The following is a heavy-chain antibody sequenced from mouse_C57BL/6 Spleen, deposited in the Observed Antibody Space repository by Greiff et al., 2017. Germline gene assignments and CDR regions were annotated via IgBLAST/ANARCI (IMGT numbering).Heavy chain of an antibody. D-gene: IGHD1-3*01. Sequence: QVQLQQPGAELVKPGASVKVSCKASGYTFTSYWMHWVKQRPGQGLEWIGMIHPNSGSTNSNEKFKSKATLTVDKSSSTAYMQLSTLTSEDSAVYYCARRTNPWYFDVWGTGTTGTVSS. V-gene: IGHV1-64*01. CDR3: ARRTNPWYFDV. CDR1: GYTFTSYW. J-gene: IGHJ1*03. CDR2: IHPNSGST.